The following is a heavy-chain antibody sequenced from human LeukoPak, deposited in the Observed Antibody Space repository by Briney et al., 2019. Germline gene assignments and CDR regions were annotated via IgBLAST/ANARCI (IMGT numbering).Heavy chain of an antibody. CDR3: AKDARGGIGRYYFDY. J-gene: IGHJ4*02. D-gene: IGHD2-15*01. Sequence: GGSLRLSCAASGFTFSSYAMSWVRQAPGKGLEWVSAISGSGGSTYYADSVKGRFTISRDNSKNTLYLQMNNLRAEDTAVYYCAKDARGGIGRYYFDYWGQGTLVTVSS. CDR2: ISGSGGST. CDR1: GFTFSSYA. V-gene: IGHV3-23*01.